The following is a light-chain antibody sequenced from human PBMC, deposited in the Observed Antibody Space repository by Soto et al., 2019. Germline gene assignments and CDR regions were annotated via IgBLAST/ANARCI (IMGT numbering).Light chain of an antibody. Sequence: QSVLTQPPSVSGVPGQRVTISCTGSSSDIGGGYDVHWYQHLPGSVPKLLIYGDTNRPSGVPDRFSGSKSGTSASLAITGLQAEDEADYYCQSYDSSLSGHVVFGGGTKVTVL. J-gene: IGLJ2*01. V-gene: IGLV1-40*01. CDR2: GDT. CDR1: SSDIGGGYD. CDR3: QSYDSSLSGHVV.